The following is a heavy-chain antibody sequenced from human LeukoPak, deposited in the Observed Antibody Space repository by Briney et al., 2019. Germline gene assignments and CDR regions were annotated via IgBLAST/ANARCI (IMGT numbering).Heavy chain of an antibody. D-gene: IGHD3-3*01. CDR3: ARDQYDTWSRRGNFDS. J-gene: IGHJ4*02. Sequence: GGSLRLSCVGSGFTFRSHAMSWVRQAPGKGLEWVANIKLDGSEKNYVDSVKGRFTISRDSTKNSLYLQMNSLRVEDTAVFYCARDQYDTWSRRGNFDSWGQGTLVIVSS. CDR1: GFTFRSHA. V-gene: IGHV3-7*03. CDR2: IKLDGSEK.